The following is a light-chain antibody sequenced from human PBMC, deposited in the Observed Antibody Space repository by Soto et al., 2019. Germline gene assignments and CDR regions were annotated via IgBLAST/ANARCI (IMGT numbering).Light chain of an antibody. CDR2: DAS. V-gene: IGKV3-11*01. CDR3: QQRYNWPRT. Sequence: EILLTQSPAILPLSPGERATLSCRASQFISNYLAWYQQKPGQAPRLLIYDASSRATGIPARFSGSGSGTDFTLTISSLEPEDFAVYYCQQRYNWPRTFGQGTKV. CDR1: QFISNY. J-gene: IGKJ1*01.